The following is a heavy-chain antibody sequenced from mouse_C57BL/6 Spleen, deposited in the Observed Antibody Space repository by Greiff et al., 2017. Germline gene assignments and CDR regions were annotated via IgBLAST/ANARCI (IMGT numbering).Heavy chain of an antibody. CDR1: GYAFSSSW. Sequence: VQLQQSGPELVKPGASVKISCKASGYAFSSSWMNWVKQRPGKGLEWIGRIYPGDGDTNYNGKFKGKATLTADKSSSTAYMQLSSLTSEDSAVYFCASSSPTAFDVWGTGTTVTVSS. V-gene: IGHV1-82*01. CDR2: IYPGDGDT. CDR3: ASSSPTAFDV. D-gene: IGHD1-1*01. J-gene: IGHJ1*03.